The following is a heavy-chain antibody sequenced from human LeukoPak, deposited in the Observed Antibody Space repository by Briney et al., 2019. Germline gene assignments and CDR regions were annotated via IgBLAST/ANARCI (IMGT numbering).Heavy chain of an antibody. J-gene: IGHJ4*02. CDR3: AKDARPSY. Sequence: PGGSLRLSCAASGFTFSSSAMSWVRQAPGKGLEWVSAITGGGGSTYYADSVKGRCTISRDNSKNTLYLQVNSLSADDTAVYYCAKDARPSYWGQGTLVTVS. CDR1: GFTFSSSA. CDR2: ITGGGGST. V-gene: IGHV3-23*01.